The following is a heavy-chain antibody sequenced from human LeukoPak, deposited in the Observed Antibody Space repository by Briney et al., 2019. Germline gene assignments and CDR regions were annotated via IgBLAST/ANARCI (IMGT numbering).Heavy chain of an antibody. CDR2: IIPIFGTA. V-gene: IGHV1-69*06. CDR1: GGTFSSYA. Sequence: SVKVSCKASGGTFSSYAISWVRQAPGQGLEWMGGIIPIFGTANYAQKFQGRVTITADKSTSTAYMELSSLRSEDTAVYYCARMTTVTGDAFDIWGQGTMVTVSS. CDR3: ARMTTVTGDAFDI. D-gene: IGHD4-17*01. J-gene: IGHJ3*02.